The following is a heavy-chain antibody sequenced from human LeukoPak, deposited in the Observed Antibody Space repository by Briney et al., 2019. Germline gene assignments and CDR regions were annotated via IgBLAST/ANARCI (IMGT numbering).Heavy chain of an antibody. Sequence: PGGSLSLSCAASGFTFDDYAMHWVRQAPGKGLEWVSGISWDSGFIGYADSVEGRFTISRDNAKNSLYLQMNSLRVEDTALYYCAKGLPKSSSSSWYTDWGQGTLVTVSS. CDR3: AKGLPKSSSSSWYTD. J-gene: IGHJ4*02. CDR2: ISWDSGFI. V-gene: IGHV3-9*01. CDR1: GFTFDDYA. D-gene: IGHD2-2*02.